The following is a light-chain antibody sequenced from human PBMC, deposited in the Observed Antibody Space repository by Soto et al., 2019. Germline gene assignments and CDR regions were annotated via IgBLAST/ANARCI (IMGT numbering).Light chain of an antibody. CDR2: GAS. Sequence: EVVLTQSPGSLSLSPGERATLSCRASQSVSSTYLAWYQQKPGQAPRVLIYGASSRATGNPDRFSGSGSGTDFTLTISRLEPEDFAVYYCHQCGNSHWTFGQGTKVEIK. CDR1: QSVSSTY. V-gene: IGKV3-20*01. J-gene: IGKJ1*01. CDR3: HQCGNSHWT.